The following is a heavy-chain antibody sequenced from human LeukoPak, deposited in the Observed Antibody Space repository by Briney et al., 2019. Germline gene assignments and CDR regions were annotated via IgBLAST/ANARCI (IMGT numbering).Heavy chain of an antibody. CDR2: TYYRSKWYN. V-gene: IGHV6-1*01. D-gene: IGHD6-19*01. CDR3: ARENSRGRFDY. J-gene: IGHJ4*02. Sequence: SQTLSLTCGISGDSVSSNTAAWNWIWQSPSTGLEWLGRTYYRSKWYNNYAVSVKSRITINPDSSKNQVSLQLNSVTPEDTAMYYCARENSRGRFDYWGQGTLVTVSS. CDR1: GDSVSSNTAA.